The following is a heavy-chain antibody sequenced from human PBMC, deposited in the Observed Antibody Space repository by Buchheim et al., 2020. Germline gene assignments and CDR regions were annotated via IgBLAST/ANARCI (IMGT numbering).Heavy chain of an antibody. V-gene: IGHV1-2*04. CDR3: ARGTYDFWSGYYTLGGYYGMDV. Sequence: QVQLVQSGAEVKKPGASVKVSCKASGYTFTGYYMHWVRQAPGQGLEWMGWINPNSGGTNYAQKFQGWVTMTRDTSISTAYMELSWLRSDDTAVYYCARGTYDFWSGYYTLGGYYGMDVWGQGTT. D-gene: IGHD3-3*01. J-gene: IGHJ6*02. CDR2: INPNSGGT. CDR1: GYTFTGYY.